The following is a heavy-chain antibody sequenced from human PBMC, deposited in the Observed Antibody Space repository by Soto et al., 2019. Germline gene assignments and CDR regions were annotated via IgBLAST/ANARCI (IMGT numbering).Heavy chain of an antibody. Sequence: EVQLVESGGGLVQPEESLKLSCAASGFIFSGSVIHCVRQASGKGLEWVGRIRSNANSYATVYAASVKGRFTISRDDSKNTAYLQMNSLKTEDTAVYYCTRQTGVSGSYYGMDLWGQGTTVTVSS. J-gene: IGHJ6*02. CDR2: IRSNANSYAT. D-gene: IGHD3-16*01. V-gene: IGHV3-73*02. CDR1: GFIFSGSV. CDR3: TRQTGVSGSYYGMDL.